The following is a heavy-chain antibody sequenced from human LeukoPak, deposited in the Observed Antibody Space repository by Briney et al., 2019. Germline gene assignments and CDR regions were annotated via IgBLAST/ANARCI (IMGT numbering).Heavy chain of an antibody. D-gene: IGHD5-12*01. J-gene: IGHJ6*03. CDR3: ARHGYTSVITAYYYYMDV. CDR2: IYYSGST. CDR1: GGSISSGDYY. Sequence: SETLSLTCTVSGGSISSGDYYWSWIRQPPGKGLEWIGYIYYSGSTYYNPSLKSRVTISVDTSKNQFSLKLSSVTAADTAVYYCARHGYTSVITAYYYYMDVWGKGTTVTVSS. V-gene: IGHV4-30-4*01.